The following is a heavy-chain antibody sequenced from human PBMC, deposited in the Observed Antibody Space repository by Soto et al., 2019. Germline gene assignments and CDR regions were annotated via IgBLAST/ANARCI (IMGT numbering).Heavy chain of an antibody. D-gene: IGHD2-2*01. Sequence: QVQIQQWGAGLLKPSETLSLTCGVYGGSFSGYYWSWVRQPPGKGLEWIGEIIHTGGTNYNPSLKSRVAISIDTSKKQFSLKLSSVTAADTAVYYCARTGQPPSDYWGQGALVTVSS. J-gene: IGHJ4*02. V-gene: IGHV4-34*12. CDR1: GGSFSGYY. CDR3: ARTGQPPSDY. CDR2: IIHTGGT.